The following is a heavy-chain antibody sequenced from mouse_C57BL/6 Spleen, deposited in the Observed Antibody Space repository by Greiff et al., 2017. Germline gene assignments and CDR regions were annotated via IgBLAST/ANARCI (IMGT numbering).Heavy chain of an antibody. J-gene: IGHJ4*01. D-gene: IGHD3-1*01. CDR3: ARDLGGRDYAMDY. CDR2: IYYSGTI. V-gene: IGHV3-5*01. Sequence: DVQLQESGPGLVKPSQTVFLTCTVTGISITTGNYRWSWIRQFPGNKLEWIGYIYYSGTITYNPSLTSRTTITRDTPKNQFFLEMNSLTAEDTATYYCARDLGGRDYAMDYWGQGTSVTVSS. CDR1: GISITTGNYR.